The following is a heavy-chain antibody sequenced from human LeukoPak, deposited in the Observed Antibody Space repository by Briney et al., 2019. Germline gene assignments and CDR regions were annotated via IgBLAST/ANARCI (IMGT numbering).Heavy chain of an antibody. Sequence: ASVKVSCKASGYTFTSYDVNWVRQASGQGREGMGWMNSNRGNKRYAQKFQGRVIMTRNTSISTAYMALSSLRSEDTAVYYCARGGGVDTAMAGRYYYMDVWGKGTTVTVSS. V-gene: IGHV1-8*01. CDR3: ARGGGVDTAMAGRYYYMDV. J-gene: IGHJ6*03. CDR1: GYTFTSYD. CDR2: MNSNRGNK. D-gene: IGHD5-18*01.